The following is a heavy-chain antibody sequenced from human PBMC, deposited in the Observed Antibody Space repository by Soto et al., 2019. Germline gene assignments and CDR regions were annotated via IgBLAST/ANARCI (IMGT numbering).Heavy chain of an antibody. CDR3: ARVDCSGGSCNHRDY. V-gene: IGHV3-74*01. J-gene: IGHJ4*02. CDR1: GFTLSSYW. D-gene: IGHD2-15*01. CDR2: INSDGSST. Sequence: EVQLVESGGGLVPPWGSLILACAASGFTLSSYWMHWVRQAPGKGLVWVSRINSDGSSTSYADSVKARFTISRDTAKNTRYLPMKSVRADDTAVDYCARVDCSGGSCNHRDYCGGGTLVIDSS.